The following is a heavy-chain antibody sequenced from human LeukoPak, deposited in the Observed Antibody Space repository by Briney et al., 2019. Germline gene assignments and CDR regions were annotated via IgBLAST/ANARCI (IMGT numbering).Heavy chain of an antibody. D-gene: IGHD1-26*01. CDR2: IFSSGST. CDR3: GRRTPIAGSFDP. Sequence: PSETLSLTFFYGGSSIGSSCCWLRWIRQPPGKGLEWIGSIFSSGSTYYNPSLKSRVTTLVPTSKNQFSLKPNSVTAAGEPCTICGRRTPIAGSFDPWGQGTLVTVSS. J-gene: IGHJ5*02. V-gene: IGHV4-39*07. CDR1: GSSIGSSCCW.